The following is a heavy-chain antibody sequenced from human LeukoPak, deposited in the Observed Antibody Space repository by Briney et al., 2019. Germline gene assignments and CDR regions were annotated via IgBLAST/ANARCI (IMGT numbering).Heavy chain of an antibody. D-gene: IGHD5-12*01. V-gene: IGHV3-23*01. CDR1: GFISSNYS. CDR3: AKDLEYIVATKTQFYGMDV. CDR2: ITRRGHST. J-gene: IGHJ6*02. Sequence: GGSLRLSCAASGFISSNYSMSWVRQLPGRGLEWVATITRRGHSTYVDDSVKRRLTIYRDNSKNPLYLQMTRLRAEDTAVYYCAKDLEYIVATKTQFYGMDVWGQGTTVTVPS.